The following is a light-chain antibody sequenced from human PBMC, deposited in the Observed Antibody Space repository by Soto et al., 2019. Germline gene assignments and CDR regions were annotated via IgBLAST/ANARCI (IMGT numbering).Light chain of an antibody. CDR3: SSYTSSSTVV. Sequence: QSVLTQPASVSGSPGQSITISCTGTTSDVGGYDYVSWYQQYPGKAPKLMIYEVTNRPSGVSNRISGSKSGNTASLTISGLQAEDEADYYCSSYTSSSTVVFGGGTKVTVL. J-gene: IGLJ2*01. V-gene: IGLV2-14*01. CDR2: EVT. CDR1: TSDVGGYDY.